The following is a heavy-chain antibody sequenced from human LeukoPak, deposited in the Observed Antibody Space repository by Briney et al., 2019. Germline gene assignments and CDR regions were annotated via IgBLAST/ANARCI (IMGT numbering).Heavy chain of an antibody. Sequence: ASVKVSCKASGYTFTSYAMHWVRQAPGQRLEWMGWINAGNGNTKYSQEFQGRVTITRDTSASTAYMELSSLRSEDMAVYYCARGLAATTAYYFDYWGQGTLVTVSS. V-gene: IGHV1-3*03. CDR2: INAGNGNT. D-gene: IGHD4-17*01. J-gene: IGHJ4*02. CDR3: ARGLAATTAYYFDY. CDR1: GYTFTSYA.